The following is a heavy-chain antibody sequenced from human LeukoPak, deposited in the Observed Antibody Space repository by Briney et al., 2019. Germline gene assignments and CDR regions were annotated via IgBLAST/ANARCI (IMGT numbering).Heavy chain of an antibody. Sequence: PGGSLRLSCAASGFVFSDHYMYWIRQAPGKGLEWVAVISSNGNNKYYADSVKGRFTISRDSSKNTLYLQMNSLSGEDTAVYYCARGICVGTSCSLYLYSASSGEFDYWGQGTLVTVSS. CDR1: GFVFSDHY. J-gene: IGHJ4*02. CDR3: ARGICVGTSCSLYLYSASSGEFDY. D-gene: IGHD6-6*01. CDR2: ISSNGNNK. V-gene: IGHV3-30-3*01.